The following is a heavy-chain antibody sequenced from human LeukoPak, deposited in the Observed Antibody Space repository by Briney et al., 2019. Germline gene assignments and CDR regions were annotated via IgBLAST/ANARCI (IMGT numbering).Heavy chain of an antibody. V-gene: IGHV4-59*08. CDR2: VYYGGST. J-gene: IGHJ4*02. Sequence: SETLSLTCTVSGGSISSYYWSWIRQPPGKGLEWIGYVYYGGSTNYNPSLKSRVTISVDTSKNQFSLKLSSVTAADTAVYYCARHLYAAMVTFDYWGQGTLVTVSS. CDR1: GGSISSYY. D-gene: IGHD5-18*01. CDR3: ARHLYAAMVTFDY.